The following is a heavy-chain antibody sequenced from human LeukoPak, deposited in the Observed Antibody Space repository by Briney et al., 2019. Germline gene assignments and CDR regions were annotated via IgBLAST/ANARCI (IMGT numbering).Heavy chain of an antibody. CDR2: ISAYNGNT. CDR1: GYTFTSYG. Sequence: ASVKVSCKASGYTFTSYGISWVRQAPGQGLEWMGWISAYNGNTNYAQKLQGRVTMTTDTSTGTAYMELRSLRSDDTAVYYCARLGRYSGSRGAFDIWGQGTMVTVSS. CDR3: ARLGRYSGSRGAFDI. V-gene: IGHV1-18*01. J-gene: IGHJ3*02. D-gene: IGHD1-26*01.